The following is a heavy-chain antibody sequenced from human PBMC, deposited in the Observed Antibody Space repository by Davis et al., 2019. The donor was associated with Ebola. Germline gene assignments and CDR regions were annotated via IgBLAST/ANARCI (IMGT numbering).Heavy chain of an antibody. CDR1: GGSISSGHYS. CDR2: ISTSGST. V-gene: IGHV4-61*02. CDR3: ARQLSFGWWSFDS. D-gene: IGHD6-19*01. J-gene: IGHJ4*02. Sequence: PSETLSLTCTVSGGSISSGHYSWSWIRQPAGKGLEWIGRISTSGSTYYNPYLKSRVTTSIDTSENQFSLKLTSVTAADTAVYYCARQLSFGWWSFDSWGQGTLVTASS.